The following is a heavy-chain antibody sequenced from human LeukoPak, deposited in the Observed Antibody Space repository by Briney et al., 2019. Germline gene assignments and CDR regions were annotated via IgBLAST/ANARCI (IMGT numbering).Heavy chain of an antibody. CDR1: GFTFSSYS. J-gene: IGHJ5*02. CDR2: ISSSSSTI. CDR3: ARAFLSRYGDYVDWFDP. V-gene: IGHV3-48*01. D-gene: IGHD4-17*01. Sequence: PGGSLRLSCAASGFTFSSYSMNWVRQAPGKGLEWVSYISSSSSTIYYADSVKGRFTISRDNAKNSLYLQMNSLRAEDTAVYYCARAFLSRYGDYVDWFDPWGQGTLVTVSS.